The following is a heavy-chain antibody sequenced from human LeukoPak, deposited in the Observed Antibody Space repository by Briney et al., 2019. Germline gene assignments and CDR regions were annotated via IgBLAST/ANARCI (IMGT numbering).Heavy chain of an antibody. V-gene: IGHV1-2*02. CDR1: GYTFTSYY. D-gene: IGHD2-2*01. J-gene: IGHJ4*02. CDR2: INPNSGGT. CDR3: ARDAIVVVPAAMGY. Sequence: ASVKVSCKASGYTFTSYYMHWVRQAPGQGLEWMGWINPNSGGTNYAQKFQGRVTMTRDTSISTAYMELSRLRSDGTAVYYCARDAIVVVPAAMGYWGQGTLVTVSS.